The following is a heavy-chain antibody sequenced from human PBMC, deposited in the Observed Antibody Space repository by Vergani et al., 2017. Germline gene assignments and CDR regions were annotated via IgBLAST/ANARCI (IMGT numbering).Heavy chain of an antibody. D-gene: IGHD3-22*01. J-gene: IGHJ4*02. V-gene: IGHV1-69*08. Sequence: QVQLVQSGAEVKKPGSSVKVSCKASGGTFSSYTISWVRQAPGQGLEWMGRIIPILGIANYAQKFQGRVTITAEKSTSTAYMELSSLRSEDTAVYYCARDYHSSGSFDYWGQGTLVTVSS. CDR2: IIPILGIA. CDR1: GGTFSSYT. CDR3: ARDYHSSGSFDY.